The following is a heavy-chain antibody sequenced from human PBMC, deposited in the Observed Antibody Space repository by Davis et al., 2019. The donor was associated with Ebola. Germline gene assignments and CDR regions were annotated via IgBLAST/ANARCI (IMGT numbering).Heavy chain of an antibody. CDR3: ARAITIFGSYYGMDV. J-gene: IGHJ6*02. CDR2: IIPILGIA. Sequence: SVKVSCKASGGTFSSYAISWVRQAPGQGLEWMGRIIPILGIANYAQKFQGRVTITADKSTSTAYMELSSLRSEDTAVYYCARAITIFGSYYGMDVWGQGTTVTVSS. V-gene: IGHV1-69*04. CDR1: GGTFSSYA. D-gene: IGHD3-3*01.